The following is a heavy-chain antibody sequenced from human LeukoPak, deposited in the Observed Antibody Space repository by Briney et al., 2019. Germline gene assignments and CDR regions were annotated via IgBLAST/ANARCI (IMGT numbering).Heavy chain of an antibody. V-gene: IGHV4-34*01. CDR2: INHSGST. CDR1: GGSFSGYY. Sequence: SETLSLTCAVYGGSFSGYYWSWIRQPPGKGLEWMGEINHSGSTNYNPSLKSRVTISVDTSKNQFSLKLSSVTAADTAVYYCARRTYYYDSSGSSSGYYFDYWGQGTLVTVSS. CDR3: ARRTYYYDSSGSSSGYYFDY. D-gene: IGHD3-22*01. J-gene: IGHJ4*02.